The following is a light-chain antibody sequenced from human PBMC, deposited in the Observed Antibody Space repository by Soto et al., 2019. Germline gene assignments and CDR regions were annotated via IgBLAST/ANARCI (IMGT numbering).Light chain of an antibody. CDR2: GAS. CDR3: QQYNNWWT. CDR1: QSVNSN. Sequence: EIVMTQSPATLSVSPGERATLSCRASQSVNSNLAWYQQKPGQAPRLLISGASTRATRIPARFSGSGSETEFTLTISSLQSEDFAVYYWQQYNNWWTFGQGTKVEMK. J-gene: IGKJ1*01. V-gene: IGKV3-15*01.